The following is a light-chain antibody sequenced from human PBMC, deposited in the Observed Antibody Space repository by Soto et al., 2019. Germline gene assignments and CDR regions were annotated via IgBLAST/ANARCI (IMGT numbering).Light chain of an antibody. CDR3: QQANSFPLT. CDR2: AAS. CDR1: QFISSW. V-gene: IGKV1D-12*01. J-gene: IGKJ4*01. Sequence: DVQMTQSPSSVSASVGDRVTITCRASQFISSWVAWYQQKPGKAPKLLISAASSLQSGVPSRFRGSESGTDFTLTISSLQPEDFATYYCQQANSFPLTFGGGTKVEIK.